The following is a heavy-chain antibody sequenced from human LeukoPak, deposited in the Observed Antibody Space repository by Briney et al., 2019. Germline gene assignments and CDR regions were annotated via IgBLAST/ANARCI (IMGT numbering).Heavy chain of an antibody. CDR3: ARYYYYGMDV. Sequence: SQTLSLTCAISGDIVSSNSATWNWIRQSPSRGLEWLGRTYYRYMWYNDYAVSVKGQITINPDTSKNQFSLQLNSVTPEDTAVYYCARYYYYGMDVWGQGTTVTVSS. J-gene: IGHJ6*02. CDR1: GDIVSSNSAT. V-gene: IGHV6-1*01. CDR2: TYYRYMWYN.